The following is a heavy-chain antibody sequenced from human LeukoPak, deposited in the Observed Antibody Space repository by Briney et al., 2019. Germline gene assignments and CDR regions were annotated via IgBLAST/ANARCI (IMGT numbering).Heavy chain of an antibody. Sequence: ASVKVSCKASGGTFSSYAITWVRQAPGQGLEWMGWISTYNGNAKYAQNLQGRVTMTTDTSTTTVYMELRSLRSEDTAVYYCARVRDGYNDAYDIWGQGTMVTVPS. D-gene: IGHD5-24*01. J-gene: IGHJ3*02. CDR3: ARVRDGYNDAYDI. CDR2: ISTYNGNA. CDR1: GGTFSSYA. V-gene: IGHV1-18*01.